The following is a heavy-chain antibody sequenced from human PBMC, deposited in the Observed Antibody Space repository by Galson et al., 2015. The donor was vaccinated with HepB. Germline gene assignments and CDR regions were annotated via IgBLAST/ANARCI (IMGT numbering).Heavy chain of an antibody. Sequence: SVKVSCKASGYTFTSYAMHWVRQAPGQRLEWMGWINAGNGNTKYSQKFQGRVTITRDTSASTAHMELSSLRSEDTAVYYCARDDTRDYGDYLLGAFDIWGQGTMVTVSS. D-gene: IGHD4-17*01. CDR2: INAGNGNT. V-gene: IGHV1-3*01. CDR3: ARDDTRDYGDYLLGAFDI. CDR1: GYTFTSYA. J-gene: IGHJ3*02.